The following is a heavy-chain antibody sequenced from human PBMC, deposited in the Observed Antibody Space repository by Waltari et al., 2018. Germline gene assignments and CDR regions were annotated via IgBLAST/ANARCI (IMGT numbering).Heavy chain of an antibody. CDR3: AKDGSASRLVRYYLDS. CDR2: IWYDGSYK. V-gene: IGHV3-33*06. D-gene: IGHD2-8*02. J-gene: IGHJ4*02. Sequence: QVQLVESGGGVVQPGRSLRLSCAASGFPFSRYAMRWVRQAPGKGLEWVAVIWYDGSYKFYADSVKGRFSISRDNPKNTLHLQMDSLRAEDSAIYYCAKDGSASRLVRYYLDSWGPGTLVTVSS. CDR1: GFPFSRYA.